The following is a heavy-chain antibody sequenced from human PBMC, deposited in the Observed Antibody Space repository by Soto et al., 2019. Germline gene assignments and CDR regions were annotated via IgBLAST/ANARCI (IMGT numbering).Heavy chain of an antibody. CDR3: AKGGEGYSYGYYSYGMDV. D-gene: IGHD5-18*01. CDR2: ISGSGGST. CDR1: GFTFSSYA. Sequence: GGSLRLSCAASGFTFSSYAMSWVRQAPGKGLEWVSAISGSGGSTYYADSVKGRFTISRDNSKNTLYLQMNSLRAEDTAVYYCAKGGEGYSYGYYSYGMDVWGQGTTVTVSS. J-gene: IGHJ6*02. V-gene: IGHV3-23*01.